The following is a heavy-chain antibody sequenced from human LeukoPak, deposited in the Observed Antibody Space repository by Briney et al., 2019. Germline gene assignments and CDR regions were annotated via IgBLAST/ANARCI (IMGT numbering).Heavy chain of an antibody. V-gene: IGHV4-39*01. CDR3: ARHSWRYCSSTSCYASLYNWFDP. D-gene: IGHD2-2*01. CDR1: GGSISSSSYY. J-gene: IGHJ5*02. Sequence: PSETLPLTCTVSGGSISSSSYYWGWIRQPPGKGLEWIGEINHSGSTNYNPSLKSRVTISVDTSKNQFSLKLSSVTAADTAVYYCARHSWRYCSSTSCYASLYNWFDPWGQGTLVTVSS. CDR2: INHSGST.